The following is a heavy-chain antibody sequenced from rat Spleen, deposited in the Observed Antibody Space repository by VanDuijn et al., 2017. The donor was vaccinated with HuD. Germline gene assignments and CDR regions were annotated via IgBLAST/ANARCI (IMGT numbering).Heavy chain of an antibody. J-gene: IGHJ3*01. CDR2: ISYDGSST. V-gene: IGHV5-7*01. CDR1: GFTFSDYN. D-gene: IGHD1-5*01. CDR3: ARKGYNHFFAY. Sequence: EVQLVESGGGLVQPGRSLKLSCAASGFTFSDYNMAWVRQAPKKGLEWVATISYDGSSTYYRDSVKGRFTISRDNAKSTLYLQMDSLRSEDTATYYCARKGYNHFFAYWGQGTLVTVSS.